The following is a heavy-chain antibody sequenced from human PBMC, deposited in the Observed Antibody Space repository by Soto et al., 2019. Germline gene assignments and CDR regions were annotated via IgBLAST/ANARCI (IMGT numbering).Heavy chain of an antibody. Sequence: VKVSCKASGGTFSRYAISWVRQAPGPALEWMGEISHIFGTANYEQKFQGRVTITADESTSTAYMELSSLRAEDTAVYYCARDYELGNLNYFKYGRMDVWGQGTTVTVSS. CDR1: GGTFSRYA. D-gene: IGHD1-7*01. V-gene: IGHV1-69*13. CDR2: ISHIFGTA. J-gene: IGHJ6*02. CDR3: ARDYELGNLNYFKYGRMDV.